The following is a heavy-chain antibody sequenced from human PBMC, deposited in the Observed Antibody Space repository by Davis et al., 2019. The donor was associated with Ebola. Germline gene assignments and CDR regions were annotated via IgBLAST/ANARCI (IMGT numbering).Heavy chain of an antibody. V-gene: IGHV1-69*04. D-gene: IGHD1-26*01. CDR2: IIPILGIA. CDR1: GGTFSSYA. J-gene: IGHJ5*02. Sequence: SVKVSCKASGGTFSSYAINWVRQAPGQGLEWMGRIIPILGIANYAQKFQGRVTITADRSTSTAYMELSSLRSEDTAVYYCARGVVGATNWFDPWGQGTLVTVSS. CDR3: ARGVVGATNWFDP.